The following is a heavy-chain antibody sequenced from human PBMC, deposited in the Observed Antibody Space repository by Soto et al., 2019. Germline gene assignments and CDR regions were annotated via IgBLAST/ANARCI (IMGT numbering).Heavy chain of an antibody. J-gene: IGHJ6*02. CDR1: GGIFSSYA. Sequence: QVQLVQSGAEVKKPGSSVKVSCKASGGIFSSYAISWVRQAPGQGLEWMGGIIPIFGTANYAQKFQGRVTITADESTSTAYMELSSLRSEDTAVYYCARAWEGYYYYGMDVWGQGTTVTVSS. CDR2: IIPIFGTA. V-gene: IGHV1-69*12. CDR3: ARAWEGYYYYGMDV. D-gene: IGHD1-26*01.